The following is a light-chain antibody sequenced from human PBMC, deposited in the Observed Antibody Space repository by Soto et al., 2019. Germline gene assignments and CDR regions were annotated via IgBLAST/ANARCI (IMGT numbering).Light chain of an antibody. CDR3: HQYDDWPPGGT. CDR1: QSVGSD. CDR2: GAS. J-gene: IGKJ1*01. V-gene: IGKV3-15*01. Sequence: EMVMTQSPTTVSVSPGGRVTLSCRASQSVGSDLAWYQKKPGQPPRLLIYGASTRATGIPARFSGSGSGTEFTLTISSLQSEDFAVYYCHQYDDWPPGGTFGQGTKVEIK.